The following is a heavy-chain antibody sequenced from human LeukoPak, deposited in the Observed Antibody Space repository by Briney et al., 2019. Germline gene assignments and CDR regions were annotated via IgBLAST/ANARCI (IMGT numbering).Heavy chain of an antibody. CDR2: IIPILSIA. J-gene: IGHJ6*02. Sequence: GASVKVSCKASGGTFSSYTISWVRQAPGQGLEWMGRIIPILSIANYAQKFQGRVTITADKTTSTAYMELSSLRSEDTAVYYCARVMGGYGDYDYYYGMDVWGQGTTVTVSS. V-gene: IGHV1-69*02. D-gene: IGHD4-17*01. CDR3: ARVMGGYGDYDYYYGMDV. CDR1: GGTFSSYT.